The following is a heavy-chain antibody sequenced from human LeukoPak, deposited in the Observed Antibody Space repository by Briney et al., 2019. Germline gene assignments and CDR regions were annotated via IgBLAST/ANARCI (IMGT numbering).Heavy chain of an antibody. J-gene: IGHJ6*03. Sequence: ASVKVSCKASGGSFGNYAISWVRQAPGHGLEWIGGIIPIYGTRNYAQKFQGRVTITTDEFTSSVYMDLSSLTSEDTAIYYCARGRRPTDISIFLTPYYYHLDAWGRGTTVTVS. CDR2: IIPIYGTR. D-gene: IGHD2/OR15-2a*01. CDR3: ARGRRPTDISIFLTPYYYHLDA. CDR1: GGSFGNYA. V-gene: IGHV1-69*05.